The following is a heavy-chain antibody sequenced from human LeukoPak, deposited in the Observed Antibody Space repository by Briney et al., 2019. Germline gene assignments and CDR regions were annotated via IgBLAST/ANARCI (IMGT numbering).Heavy chain of an antibody. V-gene: IGHV3-30*04. Sequence: GGSLRLSCAASGFTFSSYAMHWVRQAPGKGLEWVAVISHDGSTKYNADAVKGRFTISRDISKNTLYLQMNSLRAEDTAVYYCVAFDYWGQGILVTVSS. CDR3: VAFDY. CDR2: ISHDGSTK. J-gene: IGHJ4*02. CDR1: GFTFSSYA.